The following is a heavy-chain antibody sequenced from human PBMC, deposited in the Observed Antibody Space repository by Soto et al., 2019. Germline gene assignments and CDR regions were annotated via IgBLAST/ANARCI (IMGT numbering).Heavy chain of an antibody. CDR1: GFTVSSNY. J-gene: IGHJ1*01. V-gene: IGHV3-53*01. CDR2: IYSGGGT. D-gene: IGHD3-22*01. CDR3: AIDRVESGYPEYFQH. Sequence: GSLRLSCAASGFTVSSNYMSWVRQAPGKGLEWVSVIYSGGGTYYADSVKGRFTISRDNSKNTLYLQMNSLRAEDTAVYYCAIDRVESGYPEYFQHWGQGTLVTVSS.